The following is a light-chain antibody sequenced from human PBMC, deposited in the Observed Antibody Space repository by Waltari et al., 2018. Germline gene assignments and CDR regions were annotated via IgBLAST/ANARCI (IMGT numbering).Light chain of an antibody. V-gene: IGKV1-5*03. CDR1: QSIGTL. CDR2: KTF. J-gene: IGKJ2*03. CDR3: QQYSSSSMFS. Sequence: DIQMTPSPSTLSASVGDRVTITCRASQSIGTLLAWFQQKPGNPPKLLIYKTFNLERGVPSRFSGSGSGTEFTLTITSLQPDDFATYYCQQYSSSSMFSFGQGTKLEIK.